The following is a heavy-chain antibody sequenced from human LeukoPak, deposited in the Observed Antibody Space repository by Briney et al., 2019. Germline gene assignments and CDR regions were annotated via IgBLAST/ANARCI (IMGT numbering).Heavy chain of an antibody. D-gene: IGHD3-22*01. CDR2: ISSSSSYI. V-gene: IGHV3-21*04. J-gene: IGHJ4*02. CDR1: GFTFSSYS. CDR3: AKSNYYDSSGYYEFDY. Sequence: NTGGSLRLSCAASGFTFSSYSMNWVRQAPGKGLEWVSSISSSSSYIYYADSVKGRFTISRDNSKNTLYLQMNSLRAEDTAVYYCAKSNYYDSSGYYEFDYWGQGTLVTVSS.